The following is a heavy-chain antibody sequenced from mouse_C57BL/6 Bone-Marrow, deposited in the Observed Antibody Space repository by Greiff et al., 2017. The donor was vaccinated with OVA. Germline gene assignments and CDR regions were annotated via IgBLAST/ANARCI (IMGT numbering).Heavy chain of an antibody. V-gene: IGHV5-17*01. Sequence: EVNVVESGGGLVKPGGSLKLSCAASGFTFSDYGMHWVRQAPEKGLEWVAYISSGSSTIYYADTVKGRFTISRDNAKNTLFLQMTSLRSEDTAMYYCARKVYDYDVYYFDYWGQGTTLTVSS. CDR2: ISSGSSTI. D-gene: IGHD2-4*01. CDR1: GFTFSDYG. J-gene: IGHJ2*01. CDR3: ARKVYDYDVYYFDY.